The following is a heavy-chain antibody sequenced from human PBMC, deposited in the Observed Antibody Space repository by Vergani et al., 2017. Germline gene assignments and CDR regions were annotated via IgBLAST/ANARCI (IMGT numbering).Heavy chain of an antibody. CDR1: GFTFDDYA. CDR3: AKAKYYYDSRGTVDI. CDR2: ISWNSGSI. Sequence: EVQLVESGGGLVQPGRSLRLSCAASGFTFDDYAMHWVRQAPGKGLEWVSGISWNSGSIGYADSVKGRFTISRDNAKNSLYLQMNSLRAEDTAVYYCAKAKYYYDSRGTVDIWGQGTMVTVSS. D-gene: IGHD3-22*01. V-gene: IGHV3-9*01. J-gene: IGHJ3*02.